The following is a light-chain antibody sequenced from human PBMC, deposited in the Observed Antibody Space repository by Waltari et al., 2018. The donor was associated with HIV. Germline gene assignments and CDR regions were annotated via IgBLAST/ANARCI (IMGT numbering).Light chain of an antibody. J-gene: IGKJ2*01. CDR3: QQIYSSPFT. Sequence: DIQMTQSPSSLSASVGDRVTVTCRASQSVSSYLNWYQQKPGKAPKLLIYATSSLQSGVPSRFRGSGSGTDFTLTISSLQPEDFATYYCQQIYSSPFTFGQGTRLEIK. CDR1: QSVSSY. V-gene: IGKV1-39*01. CDR2: ATS.